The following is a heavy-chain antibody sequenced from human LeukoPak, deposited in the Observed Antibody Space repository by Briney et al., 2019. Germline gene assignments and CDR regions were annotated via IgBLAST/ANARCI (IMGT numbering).Heavy chain of an antibody. CDR1: GFTFSSYS. J-gene: IGHJ4*02. CDR2: IPYDGSNK. Sequence: PGGSLRLSCAASGFTFSSYSINWVRQAPGKGLEWVALIPYDGSNKYYADSVKDRFTISRDNSKNTLYLQMNSLRAEDTAVYYCAREYYSDNSGYSPDFDYWGQGSLVTVSS. V-gene: IGHV3-30*03. CDR3: AREYYSDNSGYSPDFDY. D-gene: IGHD3-22*01.